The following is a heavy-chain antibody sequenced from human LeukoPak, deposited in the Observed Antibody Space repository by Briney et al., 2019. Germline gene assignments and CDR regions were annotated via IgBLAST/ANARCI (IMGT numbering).Heavy chain of an antibody. CDR2: VYPGDSDT. D-gene: IGHD6-19*01. CDR1: GYSFTSYW. V-gene: IGHV5-51*01. J-gene: IGHJ4*02. CDR3: ASQPYSSGWYEGEI. Sequence: KHGESLKISCKGSGYSFTSYWIGWVRQMPGKGLEWMGIVYPGDSDTRYSPSFQGQVTISADKSISTAYLQWSSLKASDTAMYYCASQPYSSGWYEGEIWGQGTLVTVSS.